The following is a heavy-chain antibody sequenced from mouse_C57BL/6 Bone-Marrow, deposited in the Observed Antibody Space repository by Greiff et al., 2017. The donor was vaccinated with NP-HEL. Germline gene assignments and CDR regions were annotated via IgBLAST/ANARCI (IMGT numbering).Heavy chain of an antibody. Sequence: QVHVKQSGAELVRPGTSVKVSCKASGYAFTNYLIEWVKQRPGQGLEWIGVINPGSGGTNYNEKFKGKATLTADKSSSTAYMQLSSLTSEDSAVYFCAREGFITTVVAPFDYWGQGTTLTVSS. CDR2: INPGSGGT. CDR1: GYAFTNYL. V-gene: IGHV1-54*01. D-gene: IGHD1-1*01. J-gene: IGHJ2*01. CDR3: AREGFITTVVAPFDY.